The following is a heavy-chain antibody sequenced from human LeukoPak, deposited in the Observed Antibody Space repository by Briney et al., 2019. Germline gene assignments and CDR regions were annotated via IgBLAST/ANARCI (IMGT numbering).Heavy chain of an antibody. D-gene: IGHD4-23*01. Sequence: GGSLRLSCAACGFTFSSYWMNWVRQAPGKGLVWVSRIASDGSSTTYADSVKGRFSISRDNATNTLYLQMNSLRVEDTAVYYCARGRPHGNDYWGQGTLVTVSS. V-gene: IGHV3-74*01. J-gene: IGHJ4*02. CDR1: GFTFSSYW. CDR3: ARGRPHGNDY. CDR2: IASDGSST.